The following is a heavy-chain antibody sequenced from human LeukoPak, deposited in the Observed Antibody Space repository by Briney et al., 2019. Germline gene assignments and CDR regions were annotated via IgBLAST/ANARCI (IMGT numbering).Heavy chain of an antibody. Sequence: PSETLSLTCTVSGGSISSGGYYWSWIRQHPGKGLEWIGYIYYSGNTYYNPSLKSRVTISVDTSQNQFSLKLSSVTAADTAVYYCARGTEWLLGHYYLDMDVWGKGTTVTVSS. CDR3: ARGTEWLLGHYYLDMDV. CDR2: IYYSGNT. J-gene: IGHJ6*03. CDR1: GGSISSGGYY. D-gene: IGHD3-3*01. V-gene: IGHV4-31*03.